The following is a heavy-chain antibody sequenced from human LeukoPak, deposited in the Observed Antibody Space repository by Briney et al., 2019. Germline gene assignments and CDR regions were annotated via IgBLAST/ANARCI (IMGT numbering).Heavy chain of an antibody. J-gene: IGHJ4*02. CDR2: IDQDGSVK. CDR1: GFTFSCCD. CDR3: ARDNALTNMAWYFDY. V-gene: IGHV3-7*03. Sequence: PGGSLRLSCAASGFTFSCCDMHWVRQAPGKGLEWVANIDQDGSVKYYVDSVKGRFTISRDNAKNSLYLQMNSLRAEDTAVYYCARDNALTNMAWYFDYWGQGTLVTVSS. D-gene: IGHD3-9*01.